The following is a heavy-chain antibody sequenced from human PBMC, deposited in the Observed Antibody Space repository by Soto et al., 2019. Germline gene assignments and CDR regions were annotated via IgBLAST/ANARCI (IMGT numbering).Heavy chain of an antibody. Sequence: ASVKVSCKASGYTFTSYGIRWVRQAPGQGLEWMGGIIAINGNTNYAQKFQGRVTITADESTSTAYMELSSLRSEDTAVYYCARSQGSSTSLEIYYYYYYGMDVWGQGTTVTVSS. CDR2: IIAINGNT. D-gene: IGHD2-2*01. J-gene: IGHJ6*02. CDR1: GYTFTSYG. V-gene: IGHV1-18*01. CDR3: ARSQGSSTSLEIYYYYYYGMDV.